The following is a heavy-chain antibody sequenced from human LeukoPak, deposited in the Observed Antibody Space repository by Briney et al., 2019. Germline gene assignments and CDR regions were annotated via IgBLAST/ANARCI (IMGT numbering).Heavy chain of an antibody. CDR2: ISGSGGNT. Sequence: GGSLRLSCAASEFTFSSYAMSWVRHAPGKGLEWVSAISGSGGNTYYAESVKGRFTISRDNSKSTLYLQMNNLRVEDTAVFYCARDPYYDYVWGSWRGFDYWGQGTLVTVSS. CDR1: EFTFSSYA. D-gene: IGHD3-16*01. V-gene: IGHV3-23*01. CDR3: ARDPYYDYVWGSWRGFDY. J-gene: IGHJ4*02.